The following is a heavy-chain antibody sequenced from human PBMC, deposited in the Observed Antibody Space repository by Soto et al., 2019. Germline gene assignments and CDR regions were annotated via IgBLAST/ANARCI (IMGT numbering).Heavy chain of an antibody. Sequence: EVQLLESGGGLVQPGGSLRLSCAASGFTFNNFPMSWVRQAPGKGLDWVSSITKNSDRTFYAASVKGRFTISRDNSRNAVFLQLNSLREEDTALYYCAEGGFYDGFDYWGQGTLVTVSS. V-gene: IGHV3-23*01. J-gene: IGHJ4*02. CDR2: ITKNSDRT. CDR1: GFTFNNFP. D-gene: IGHD5-12*01. CDR3: AEGGFYDGFDY.